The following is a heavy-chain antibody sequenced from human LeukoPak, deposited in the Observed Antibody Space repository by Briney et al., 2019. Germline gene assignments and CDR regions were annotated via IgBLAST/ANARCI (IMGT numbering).Heavy chain of an antibody. CDR2: SYTSGST. V-gene: IGHV4-61*02. CDR3: AREDYDILTTEFDP. D-gene: IGHD3-9*01. Sequence: SETLSLTCTVSGGSISSGSYYWSWIRQPAGKGLEWIGRSYTSGSTNYNPSLKSRVTISVDTSKNQFSLKLSSVTAADTAVYYCAREDYDILTTEFDPWGQGTLVTVSS. CDR1: GGSISSGSYY. J-gene: IGHJ5*02.